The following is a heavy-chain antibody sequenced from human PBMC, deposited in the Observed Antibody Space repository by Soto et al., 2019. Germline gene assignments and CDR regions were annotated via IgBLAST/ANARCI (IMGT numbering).Heavy chain of an antibody. V-gene: IGHV4-34*01. CDR3: ARGRNYYGSGSYYNPNWFDP. CDR2: INHSGST. J-gene: IGHJ5*02. Sequence: SETLSLTCAVYGGSFSGYYWSWIRQPPGKGLEWIGEINHSGSTNYNPSLKSRVTISVDTSKNQFSLKLSSVTAADTAVYYCARGRNYYGSGSYYNPNWFDPWGQGTLVTVSS. CDR1: GGSFSGYY. D-gene: IGHD3-10*01.